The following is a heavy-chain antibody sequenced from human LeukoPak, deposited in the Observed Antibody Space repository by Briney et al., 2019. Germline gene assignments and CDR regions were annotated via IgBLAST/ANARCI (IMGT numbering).Heavy chain of an antibody. CDR2: ISGSGGST. Sequence: GGSLRLSCAASGFTFSSYGMHWVRQAPGKGLEWVSAISGSGGSTYYADSVKGRFAISRDNSKNTLYLQMNSLRAEDTAVYYCARTITMIVVVYDAFDIWGQGTMVTVSS. CDR3: ARTITMIVVVYDAFDI. J-gene: IGHJ3*02. D-gene: IGHD3-22*01. CDR1: GFTFSSYG. V-gene: IGHV3-23*01.